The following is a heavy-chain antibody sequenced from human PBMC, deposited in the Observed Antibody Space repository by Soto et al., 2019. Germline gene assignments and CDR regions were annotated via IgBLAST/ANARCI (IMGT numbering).Heavy chain of an antibody. Sequence: QVQLVESGGGVVQPGTSLRLSCAASGFTFSHYAIHWVRQAPGKGLEWVAVISYDGNDKYYVHSVKGRFSISRDDYKNTLYLQMNSLRDEDTPMYYCAKNAAPGLEGYYYYALDVWGHGTTVTVSS. CDR2: ISYDGNDK. CDR1: GFTFSHYA. J-gene: IGHJ6*02. CDR3: AKNAAPGLEGYYYYALDV. D-gene: IGHD3-3*01. V-gene: IGHV3-30*18.